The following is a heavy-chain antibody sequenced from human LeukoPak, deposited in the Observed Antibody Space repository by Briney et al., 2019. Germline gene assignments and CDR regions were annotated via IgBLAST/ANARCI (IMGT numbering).Heavy chain of an antibody. J-gene: IGHJ4*02. V-gene: IGHV1-46*01. CDR3: ARVKDGYNCLDY. Sequence: ASVKVSCKASGYTFTSNYIHWVRQAPGQGLEWMGMIYPRDGGTSYAQKFQGRVTITADESTSTAYMELSSLRSEDTAVYYCARVKDGYNCLDYWGQGTLVTVSS. CDR1: GYTFTSNY. CDR2: IYPRDGGT. D-gene: IGHD5-24*01.